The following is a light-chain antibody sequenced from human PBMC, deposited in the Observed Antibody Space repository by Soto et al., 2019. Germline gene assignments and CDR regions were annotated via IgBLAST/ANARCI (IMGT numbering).Light chain of an antibody. CDR1: QPISSHNY. Sequence: EIVLTQSPGTLSLSPGERATLSCRASQPISSHNYLAWHQQKPGQAPRVLTYGASRRATGISDRFSGSGSGTDFTLTISRLEPEDFAVYYCQQYDNSPLTFGGGTKVEIK. J-gene: IGKJ4*02. CDR3: QQYDNSPLT. V-gene: IGKV3-20*01. CDR2: GAS.